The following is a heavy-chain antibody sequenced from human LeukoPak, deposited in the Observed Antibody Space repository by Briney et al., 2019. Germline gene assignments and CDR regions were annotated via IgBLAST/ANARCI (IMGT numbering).Heavy chain of an antibody. D-gene: IGHD3-10*01. CDR1: GYTFTSYG. Sequence: ASVKVSCKASGYTFTSYGISWVRHAPGQGLEWMGWISAYNGNTNYAQKLQGRVTMTTDTSTSTAYMELRSLRSDDTAVYYCARDHDMVRGVIIRYNWFDPWGQGTLVTVSS. V-gene: IGHV1-18*04. CDR2: ISAYNGNT. J-gene: IGHJ5*02. CDR3: ARDHDMVRGVIIRYNWFDP.